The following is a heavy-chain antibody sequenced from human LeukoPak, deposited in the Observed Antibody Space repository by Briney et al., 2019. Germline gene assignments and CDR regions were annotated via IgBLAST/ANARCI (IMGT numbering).Heavy chain of an antibody. J-gene: IGHJ4*02. V-gene: IGHV3-20*04. CDR1: GFTFDDYG. CDR2: INWNGGST. D-gene: IGHD3-22*01. CDR3: ARPRSTSSYYYDSSGYYYDY. Sequence: GGSLRLSCAASGFTFDDYGMSWVRQAPGKGLGWVSGINWNGGSTGYADSVKGRFTISRDNSKNTLYLQMGSLRAEDMAVYYCARPRSTSSYYYDSSGYYYDYWGQGTLVTVSS.